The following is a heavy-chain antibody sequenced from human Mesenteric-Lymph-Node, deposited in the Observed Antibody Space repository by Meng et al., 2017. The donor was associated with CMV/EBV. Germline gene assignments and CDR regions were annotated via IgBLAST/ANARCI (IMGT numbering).Heavy chain of an antibody. Sequence: GESLKISCTGSGFTFSRYEMNWVRQVPGKGLEWVSYVSGSGSTIYYADSVRGRFTISRDNAKSSLYLQMNSLRAEDTAIYYCARIAVADPFDYWGQGTLVTVSS. V-gene: IGHV3-48*03. D-gene: IGHD6-19*01. CDR1: GFTFSRYE. J-gene: IGHJ4*02. CDR3: ARIAVADPFDY. CDR2: VSGSGSTI.